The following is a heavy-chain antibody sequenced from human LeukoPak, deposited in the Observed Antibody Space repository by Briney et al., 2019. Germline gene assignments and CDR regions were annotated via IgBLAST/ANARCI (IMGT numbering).Heavy chain of an antibody. V-gene: IGHV3-30*04. CDR1: GFTFSSYA. Sequence: GGSLRLSCAASGFTFSSYAMHGVRQAPGKGLEWGAVISYDGSNKYYADSVKGRFTISRDNSKNTLYLQMNSLRAEDTAVYYCARDGPAVAADTSSYYYYGMDVWGQGTTVTVSS. CDR2: ISYDGSNK. D-gene: IGHD6-19*01. J-gene: IGHJ6*02. CDR3: ARDGPAVAADTSSYYYYGMDV.